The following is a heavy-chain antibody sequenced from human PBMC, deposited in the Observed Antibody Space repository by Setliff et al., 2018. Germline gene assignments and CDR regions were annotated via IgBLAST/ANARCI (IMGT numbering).Heavy chain of an antibody. J-gene: IGHJ3*02. CDR2: IYYSGTT. CDR1: GGSFSSGGYY. D-gene: IGHD1-26*01. CDR3: ARVRWDRESFDI. Sequence: TLSLTCTVSGGSFSSGGYYWNWIRQHPGKGLEWIGYIYYSGTTYSNPTLKSRVTTSVDTSKSQFSLNLTSVTAADTAIYYCARVRWDRESFDIWGQGTMVTVSS. V-gene: IGHV4-31*03.